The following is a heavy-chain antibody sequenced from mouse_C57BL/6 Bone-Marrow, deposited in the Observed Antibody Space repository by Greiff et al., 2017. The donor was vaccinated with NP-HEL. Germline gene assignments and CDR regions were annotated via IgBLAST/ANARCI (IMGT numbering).Heavy chain of an antibody. CDR1: GYTFTDYN. J-gene: IGHJ2*01. CDR3: ARSNWERGFDY. CDR2: INPNNGGT. Sequence: EVQLQQSGPELVKPGASVKMSCKASGYTFTDYNMHWVKQSHGKSLEWIGYINPNNGGTSYHQKFKGKATLTVNKSSNTAYMELRSLTSEDAAVYYCARSNWERGFDYWGQGTTLTVSS. D-gene: IGHD4-1*01. V-gene: IGHV1-22*01.